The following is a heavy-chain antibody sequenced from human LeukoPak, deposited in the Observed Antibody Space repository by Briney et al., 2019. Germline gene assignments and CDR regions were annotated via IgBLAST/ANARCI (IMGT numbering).Heavy chain of an antibody. Sequence: PSETLSLTCTVSGGSISSSSYYWGWIRQPPGKGLEWIGSIYYSGSTYYNPSLKSRVTISVDTSKNQFSLKLSSATAADTAVYYCARRDGEAVAGTFNDYWGQGTLVTVSS. CDR1: GGSISSSSYY. D-gene: IGHD6-19*01. CDR3: ARRDGEAVAGTFNDY. V-gene: IGHV4-39*01. CDR2: IYYSGST. J-gene: IGHJ4*02.